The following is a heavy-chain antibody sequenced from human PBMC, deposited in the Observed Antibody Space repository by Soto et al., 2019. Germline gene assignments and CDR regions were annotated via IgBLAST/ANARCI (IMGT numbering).Heavy chain of an antibody. Sequence: GASVKVSCKASGYTFTGYYMHWVRQAPGQGLEWMGWINPNSGGTNYAQKFQGRVTMTRDTSISTAYIELSRLRSDDTAVYYCARSSRFLEWLLFDDYWGQGTLVTVSS. CDR1: GYTFTGYY. CDR2: INPNSGGT. J-gene: IGHJ4*02. V-gene: IGHV1-2*02. CDR3: ARSSRFLEWLLFDDY. D-gene: IGHD3-3*01.